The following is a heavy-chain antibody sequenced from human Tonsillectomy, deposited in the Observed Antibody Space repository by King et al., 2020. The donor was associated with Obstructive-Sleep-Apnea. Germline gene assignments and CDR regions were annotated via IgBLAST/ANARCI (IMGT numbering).Heavy chain of an antibody. CDR2: ISWNSGSI. CDR3: AKDKDSSGWYADY. Sequence: VQLVQSGGGLVQPGRSLRLSCVASGFTFDDYAMHWVRQAPGKGLEWVSGISWNSGSIGYVASGKSRFTISRDNVKKSLYLQMNSLRVEDTALYYCAKDKDSSGWYADYWGQGTLVTVSS. D-gene: IGHD6-19*01. J-gene: IGHJ4*02. CDR1: GFTFDDYA. V-gene: IGHV3-9*01.